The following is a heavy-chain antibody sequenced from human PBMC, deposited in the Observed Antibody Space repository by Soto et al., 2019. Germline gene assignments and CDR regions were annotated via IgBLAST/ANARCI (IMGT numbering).Heavy chain of an antibody. CDR1: GGSISSSSYY. D-gene: IGHD4-17*01. CDR3: ARHEGSDYGDTATFDY. V-gene: IGHV4-39*01. J-gene: IGHJ4*02. CDR2: IYYSGST. Sequence: SETLSLTCTVSGGSISSSSYYWGWIRQPPGKGLEWIGSIYYSGSTYYNPSLKSRVTISVDTSKNQFSLKLSSVTAADTAVYYCARHEGSDYGDTATFDYWGQGTLVTVSS.